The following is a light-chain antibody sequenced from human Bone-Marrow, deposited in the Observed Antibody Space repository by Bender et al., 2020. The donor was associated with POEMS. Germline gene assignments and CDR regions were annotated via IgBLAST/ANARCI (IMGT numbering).Light chain of an antibody. CDR3: QAWDTYSVI. V-gene: IGLV3-1*01. CDR1: DLGDKY. CDR2: QGT. Sequence: SYEVTQPPSVSVSPGQPASITCSGDDLGDKYVAWYQQKPGQSPVLVIYQGTKRPSGIPERFSGSNSGNTATLTISGTQAMDEADYYCQAWDTYSVIFGGGTKLTVL. J-gene: IGLJ2*01.